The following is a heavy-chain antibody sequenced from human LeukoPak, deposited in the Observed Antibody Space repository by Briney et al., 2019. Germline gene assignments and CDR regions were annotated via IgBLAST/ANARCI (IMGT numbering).Heavy chain of an antibody. J-gene: IGHJ4*02. CDR3: ARVVASDSSGSPSLVDY. D-gene: IGHD6-19*01. CDR2: INHSGST. CDR1: GGSFSGYY. V-gene: IGHV4-34*01. Sequence: PSETLSLTCAVYGGSFSGYYWSWIRQPPGKGLEWIGEINHSGSTSYNPSLKGRVAISVDTSKNQFSLKLSSVTAADTAVYYCARVVASDSSGSPSLVDYWGQGTLVTVSS.